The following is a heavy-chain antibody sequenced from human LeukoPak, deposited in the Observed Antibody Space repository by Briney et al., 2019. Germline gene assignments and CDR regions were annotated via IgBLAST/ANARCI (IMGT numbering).Heavy chain of an antibody. V-gene: IGHV3-30*03. J-gene: IGHJ4*02. D-gene: IGHD3-16*01. CDR3: ATSERGGGDY. CDR1: GFTFSSYG. CDR2: ISYDGSNK. Sequence: GGSLRLSCAASGFTFSSYGMHWVRQAPGKGLEWVAVISYDGSNKYYADSVKGRFTISRDNSKNTLYLQMNSLRAEDTAVYYCATSERGGGDYWGQGTLVTVSS.